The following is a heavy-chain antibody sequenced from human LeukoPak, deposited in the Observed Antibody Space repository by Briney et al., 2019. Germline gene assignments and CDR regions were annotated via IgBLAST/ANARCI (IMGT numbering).Heavy chain of an antibody. Sequence: ASVKVSCKASGYTFTSYAMHWVRQAPGQRLEWMGWINAGNGNTKYSQKFQGRVTITRDTSASTAYMELSSLRSGDTAVYYCARHSGYHSTMYLDYWGQGTLVTVSS. CDR2: INAGNGNT. D-gene: IGHD3-22*01. V-gene: IGHV1-3*01. CDR3: ARHSGYHSTMYLDY. CDR1: GYTFTSYA. J-gene: IGHJ4*02.